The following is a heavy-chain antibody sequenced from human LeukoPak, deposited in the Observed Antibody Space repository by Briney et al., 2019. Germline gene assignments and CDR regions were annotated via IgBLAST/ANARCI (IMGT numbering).Heavy chain of an antibody. CDR3: ARDDV. V-gene: IGHV3-66*01. Sequence: PGGSLRLSCAASGFTVSTNYQTWVRQSPGKGLEWVSIIYGGGYTQYADSVKGRFTISRDNSKNTLYLQMNSLRVEDTAVYYCARDDVWGQGTTVTVSS. J-gene: IGHJ6*02. CDR1: GFTVSTNY. CDR2: IYGGGYT.